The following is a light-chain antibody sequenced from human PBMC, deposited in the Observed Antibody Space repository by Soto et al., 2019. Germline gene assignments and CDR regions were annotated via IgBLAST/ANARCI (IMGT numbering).Light chain of an antibody. V-gene: IGKV1-5*03. CDR3: QHYNSPWR. Sequence: DIQMTQSPSTLSASAGDTVTITCRASQNITTWLAWYLQKPGKAPKLLIYKASTLETGAPSRFSGSGSGTEFTPTIRSLQPDEFATYYCQHYNSPWRFGQGTKVE. CDR1: QNITTW. J-gene: IGKJ1*01. CDR2: KAS.